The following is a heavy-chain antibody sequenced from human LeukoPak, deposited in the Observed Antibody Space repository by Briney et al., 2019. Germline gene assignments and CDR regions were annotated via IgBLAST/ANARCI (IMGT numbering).Heavy chain of an antibody. CDR3: ARDNEVAARSFDY. CDR2: IYTSGST. CDR1: GGSISSGSYY. J-gene: IGHJ4*02. V-gene: IGHV4-61*02. Sequence: SETLSLTCTVSGGSISSGSYYWSWIRQPAGKGLEWIGRIYTSGSTNYNPSLESRVTMSVDTSKNQFSLKLSSVTAADTAMYYCARDNEVAARSFDYWGQGTLVTVSS. D-gene: IGHD6-6*01.